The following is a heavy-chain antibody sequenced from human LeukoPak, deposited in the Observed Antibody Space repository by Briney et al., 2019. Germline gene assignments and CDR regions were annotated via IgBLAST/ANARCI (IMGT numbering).Heavy chain of an antibody. CDR1: GFTFSSYS. Sequence: GGSLRLSCVASGFTFSSYSMNWVRQAPGKGLEWVSSISSSTHIHYADSVKGRFTISRDNAKNSLYLQMNSLRAEDTAVYYCARDSGTAIDYWGQGTLVTVSS. CDR2: ISSSTHI. D-gene: IGHD6-13*01. CDR3: ARDSGTAIDY. V-gene: IGHV3-21*01. J-gene: IGHJ4*02.